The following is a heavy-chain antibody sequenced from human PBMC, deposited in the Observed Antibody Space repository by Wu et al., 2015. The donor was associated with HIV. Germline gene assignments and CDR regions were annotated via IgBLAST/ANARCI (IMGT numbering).Heavy chain of an antibody. D-gene: IGHD4-11*01. J-gene: IGHJ4*02. V-gene: IGHV1-18*01. CDR2: ISGYTGRT. CDR1: GYRFAGYG. Sequence: VQLVQSGSEVKTPGASVKVSCKTSGYRFAGYGISWVRQAPGHGLEWVAWISGYTGRTNYAERLQGRVNVTADTTSNTVYLEMRNLKSDDTATYYCARFSTVTADYWGLGTLVTVSS. CDR3: ARFSTVTADY.